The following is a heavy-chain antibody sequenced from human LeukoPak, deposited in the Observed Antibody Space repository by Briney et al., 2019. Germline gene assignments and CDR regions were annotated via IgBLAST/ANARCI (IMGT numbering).Heavy chain of an antibody. CDR1: GFAFSRYW. CDR3: AREDNSVVSN. J-gene: IGHJ4*02. Sequence: GGSLRLSCAASGFAFSRYWKSWVRQAPGKGLEWVANIKQDGSEKYYVDSVKGRFTISRDNAKNSLYLLMNSLRAEDTAVYYCAREDNSVVSNWGQGTLVTVSS. CDR2: IKQDGSEK. V-gene: IGHV3-7*01. D-gene: IGHD2-2*01.